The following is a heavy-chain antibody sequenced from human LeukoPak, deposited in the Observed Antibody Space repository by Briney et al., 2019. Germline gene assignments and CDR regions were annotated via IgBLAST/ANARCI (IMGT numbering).Heavy chain of an antibody. V-gene: IGHV3-74*01. J-gene: IGHJ3*02. Sequence: GGSLRLSCAASGFTFTGNSMHWVRQAPGKGLVWVSRINSDGSSTSYADSVKGRFTISRDNAKNTLYLQMNSLRAEDTAVYYCARSSEASSGQRDAFDIWGQGTMVTVSS. CDR3: ARSSEASSGQRDAFDI. CDR1: GFTFTGNS. CDR2: INSDGSST. D-gene: IGHD3-22*01.